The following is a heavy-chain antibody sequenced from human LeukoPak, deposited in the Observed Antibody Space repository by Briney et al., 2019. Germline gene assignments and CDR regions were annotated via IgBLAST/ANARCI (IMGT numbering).Heavy chain of an antibody. CDR3: ARAPRCRSTSCYFFDY. D-gene: IGHD2-2*01. CDR1: GFTFSSYG. V-gene: IGHV3-33*01. CDR2: IWYDGSNK. J-gene: IGHJ4*02. Sequence: GGSLRLSCAASGFTFSSYGMHWVRQAPGKGLEWVAVIWYDGSNKYYADSVKGRFTISRDNSKNTLYLQMNSLRAEDTAVYYCARAPRCRSTSCYFFDYWGQGTLVTVSS.